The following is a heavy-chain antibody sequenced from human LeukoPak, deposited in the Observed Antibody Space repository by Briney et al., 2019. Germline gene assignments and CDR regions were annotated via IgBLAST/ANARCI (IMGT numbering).Heavy chain of an antibody. V-gene: IGHV4-59*01. J-gene: IGHJ3*02. CDR2: IYYSGNT. CDR1: GGSISTYY. CDR3: ARVGQAAFDI. Sequence: KSSETLSLTCTVSGGSISTYYWSWIRQPPGKELEWIGYIYYSGNTNYNPSLKSRVTISVDTSKNQFSLKVNSVTAADTAVYYCARVGQAAFDIWGQGTMVTVSS. D-gene: IGHD3-16*01.